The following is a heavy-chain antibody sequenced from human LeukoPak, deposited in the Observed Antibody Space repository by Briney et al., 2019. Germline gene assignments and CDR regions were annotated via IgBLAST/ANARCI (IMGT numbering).Heavy chain of an antibody. J-gene: IGHJ5*02. CDR2: TSSNGGST. D-gene: IGHD3-16*02. CDR3: ARGKDDYVWGSYRLDT. V-gene: IGHV3-64*01. CDR1: GFTFTTYA. Sequence: GVSLRLSCAASGFTFTTYAMHWVRQAPGKGLEYVSHTSSNGGSTYYANSVKGRFTISRDNSKNTLYLQMGSLRAEDMAVYYCARGKDDYVWGSYRLDTWGQGTLVTVSS.